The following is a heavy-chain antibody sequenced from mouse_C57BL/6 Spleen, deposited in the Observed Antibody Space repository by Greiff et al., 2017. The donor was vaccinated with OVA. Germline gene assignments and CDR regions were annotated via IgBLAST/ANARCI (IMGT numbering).Heavy chain of an antibody. Sequence: VKLQESGAELVKPGASVKISCKASGYAFSSYWMNWVKQRPGKGLEWIGQIYPGDGDTNYNGKFKGKATLTADKSSSTAYMQLSSLTSEDSAVYFCARQIYYGNYYFDYWGQGTTLTVSS. CDR2: IYPGDGDT. D-gene: IGHD2-1*01. CDR3: ARQIYYGNYYFDY. J-gene: IGHJ2*01. V-gene: IGHV1-80*01. CDR1: GYAFSSYW.